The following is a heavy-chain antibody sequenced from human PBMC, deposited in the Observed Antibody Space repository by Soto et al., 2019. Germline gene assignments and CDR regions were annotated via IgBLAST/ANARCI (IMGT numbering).Heavy chain of an antibody. Sequence: ASVKVSCKASGYTFTSYGISWVRQAPGQGLEWMGWISAYNGNTNYAQKLQGRVTMTTDTSTSTAYMELRSLRSDDTAVYYCARHSSPLKTYYDILTGPSDIWGQGTMVTVSS. CDR3: ARHSSPLKTYYDILTGPSDI. CDR1: GYTFTSYG. D-gene: IGHD3-9*01. CDR2: ISAYNGNT. J-gene: IGHJ3*02. V-gene: IGHV1-18*01.